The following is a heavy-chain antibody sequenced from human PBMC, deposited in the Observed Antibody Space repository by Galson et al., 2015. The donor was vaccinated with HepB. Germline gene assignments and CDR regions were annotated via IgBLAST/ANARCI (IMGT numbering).Heavy chain of an antibody. CDR3: ARDGDGYSSWGDFDY. D-gene: IGHD6-13*01. Sequence: SVKVSCKASGYTFTSYGISWVRQAPGQGLEWMGWISGYNGNTNYAQKLQGRVTMTTDTSTSTAYMELRSLRSDDTAVYYCARDGDGYSSWGDFDYWGQGTLVTVSS. J-gene: IGHJ4*02. V-gene: IGHV1-18*01. CDR1: GYTFTSYG. CDR2: ISGYNGNT.